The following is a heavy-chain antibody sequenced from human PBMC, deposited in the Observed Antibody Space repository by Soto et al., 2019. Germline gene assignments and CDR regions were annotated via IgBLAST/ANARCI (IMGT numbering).Heavy chain of an antibody. CDR1: GGTFSSYA. CDR2: IIPIFGTA. V-gene: IGHV1-69*13. D-gene: IGHD3-10*01. Sequence: ASVKVSCKASGGTFSSYAISWVRQAPGQGLEWMGGIIPIFGTANYAQKFQGRVTITADESTSTAYMELSSLRSEDTAVYYCARGFDGWGSYYNGGYYYYYMDVWGKGTTVTVSS. CDR3: ARGFDGWGSYYNGGYYYYYMDV. J-gene: IGHJ6*03.